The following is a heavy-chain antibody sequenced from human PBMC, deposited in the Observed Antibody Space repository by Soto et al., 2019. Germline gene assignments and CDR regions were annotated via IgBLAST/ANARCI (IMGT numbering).Heavy chain of an antibody. J-gene: IGHJ5*02. CDR2: IYDDGSA. Sequence: ETLSLTCTVSGGSISSSYWSWIRQPPGKGLEWLAYIYDDGSANYNPSLKSRATISLDMSKNQFSLKLTSVTAADTAVYYCARDKYCSGGSCRKNWFDPWGQGTLVTVS. V-gene: IGHV4-59*01. CDR1: GGSISSSY. CDR3: ARDKYCSGGSCRKNWFDP. D-gene: IGHD2-15*01.